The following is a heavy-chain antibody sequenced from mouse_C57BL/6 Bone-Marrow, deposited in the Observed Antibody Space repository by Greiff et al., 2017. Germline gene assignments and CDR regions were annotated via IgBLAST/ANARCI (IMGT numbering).Heavy chain of an antibody. J-gene: IGHJ3*01. CDR3: ARTSTLVAEAY. CDR2: IDPSDSYT. V-gene: IGHV1-50*01. CDR1: GYTFTSYW. D-gene: IGHD1-1*01. Sequence: QVQLQQPGAELVKPGASVKLSCKASGYTFTSYWMQWVKQRPGQGLEWIGEIDPSDSYTNYNQKFKGKATLTVDTSSSTAYMQLSSLTSEDSAVYYCARTSTLVAEAYWCQGTLVTVSA.